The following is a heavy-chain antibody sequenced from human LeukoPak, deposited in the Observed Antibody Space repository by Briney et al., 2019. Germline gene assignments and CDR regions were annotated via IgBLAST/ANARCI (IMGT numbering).Heavy chain of an antibody. CDR1: GYTFTSYD. Sequence: GASVKVSCKASGYTFTSYDINWVRQATGQGLEWMGWMNPNNGGTNYAQKFQARVTMTRDTSIATVYIHLSSLKSDDTAVYYCARGYYYGSGSPYYYDYWGQGTLVTVSS. J-gene: IGHJ4*02. D-gene: IGHD3-10*01. CDR3: ARGYYYGSGSPYYYDY. CDR2: MNPNNGGT. V-gene: IGHV1-8*01.